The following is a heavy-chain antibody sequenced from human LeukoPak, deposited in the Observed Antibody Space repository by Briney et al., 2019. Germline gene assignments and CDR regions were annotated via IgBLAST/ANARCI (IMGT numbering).Heavy chain of an antibody. CDR1: GFTFSSYA. V-gene: IGHV3-30*04. J-gene: IGHJ4*02. CDR2: ISYDGSNK. CDR3: ARDQSWNHFDY. D-gene: IGHD1-1*01. Sequence: GGSLRLSCAASGFTFSSYAMHWVRPAPGKGLEWVAVISYDGSNKYYADSVKGRFTISRDNSKNTLYLQMNSLRAEDTAVYYCARDQSWNHFDYWGQGTLVTVSS.